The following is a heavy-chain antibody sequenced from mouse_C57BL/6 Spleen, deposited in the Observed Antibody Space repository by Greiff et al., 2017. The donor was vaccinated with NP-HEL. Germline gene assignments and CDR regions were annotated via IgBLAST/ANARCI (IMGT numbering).Heavy chain of an antibody. Sequence: VQLQQSGPELVKPGASVKISCKASGYTFTDYYMNWVKQSHGKSLEWIGDINPNNGGTSYNQKFKGKATLTVDKSSSTAYMALRSLTSEDSAVYYCARGGRWYFDVWGTGTTVTVSS. CDR1: GYTFTDYY. CDR3: ARGGRWYFDV. J-gene: IGHJ1*03. CDR2: INPNNGGT. V-gene: IGHV1-26*01.